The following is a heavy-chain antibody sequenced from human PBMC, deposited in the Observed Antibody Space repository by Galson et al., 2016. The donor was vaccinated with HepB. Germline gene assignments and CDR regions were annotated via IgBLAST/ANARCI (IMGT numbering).Heavy chain of an antibody. V-gene: IGHV1-18*01. Sequence: SVKVSCKASGYSFTSYSINWVRQAPGQGLEWMGWIKVYNGNTNYAEKAQDRVTVTTDTSTTTAYMELRSLRSDDTAVYYCARDPTLELSDAFDLWGQGTMVTVSS. CDR3: ARDPTLELSDAFDL. CDR2: IKVYNGNT. CDR1: GYSFTSYS. D-gene: IGHD2/OR15-2a*01. J-gene: IGHJ3*01.